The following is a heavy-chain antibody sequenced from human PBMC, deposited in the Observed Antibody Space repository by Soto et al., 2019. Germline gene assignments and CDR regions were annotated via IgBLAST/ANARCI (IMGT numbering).Heavy chain of an antibody. Sequence: SETLSLTCTVSGGSISSSSYYWGWIRQPPGKGLEWIGSIYYSGSTYYNPSLKSRVTISVDTSKNQFSLKLSSVTAADTAVYYCARRGSKQRARVGAFDYWGQGTLVTVSS. CDR1: GGSISSSSYY. CDR3: ARRGSKQRARVGAFDY. CDR2: IYYSGST. J-gene: IGHJ4*02. D-gene: IGHD1-26*01. V-gene: IGHV4-39*01.